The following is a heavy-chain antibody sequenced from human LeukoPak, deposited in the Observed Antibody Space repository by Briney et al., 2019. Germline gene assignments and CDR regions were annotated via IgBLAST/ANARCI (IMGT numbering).Heavy chain of an antibody. Sequence: GASVKVSCKASGYTFTGYYMHWVRQAPGQGLEWMGWINPNSGGTNYAQKFQGRVTITRDTSASTAYMELSSLRSEDTAVYYCARDLNKAEKWAPYSSGWYGNFDYWGQGTLVTVSS. CDR1: GYTFTGYY. J-gene: IGHJ4*02. CDR2: INPNSGGT. D-gene: IGHD6-19*01. CDR3: ARDLNKAEKWAPYSSGWYGNFDY. V-gene: IGHV1-2*02.